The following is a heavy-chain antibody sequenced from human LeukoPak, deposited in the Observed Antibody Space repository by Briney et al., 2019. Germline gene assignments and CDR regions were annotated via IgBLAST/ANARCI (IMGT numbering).Heavy chain of an antibody. CDR1: GYTFTSYG. CDR2: ISAYNGNT. V-gene: IGHV1-18*01. J-gene: IGHJ5*02. D-gene: IGHD4/OR15-4a*01. Sequence: GASVKVSRKASGYTFTSYGISWVRQAPGQGLEWMGWISAYNGNTNYAQKFQGRVTITTDESTSTAYMELSSLRSEDTAVYYCARDPRLNNWFDPWGQGTLVTVSS. CDR3: ARDPRLNNWFDP.